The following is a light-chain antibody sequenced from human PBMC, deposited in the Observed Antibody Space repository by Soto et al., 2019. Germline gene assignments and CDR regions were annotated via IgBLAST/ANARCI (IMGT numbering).Light chain of an antibody. CDR2: AAS. V-gene: IGKV1-39*01. CDR1: QTITTF. CDR3: QQSYSTPQT. J-gene: IGKJ1*01. Sequence: DIQMTQSPSSLSASVGDRVTITCRASQTITTFLNWYQQRPGEAPKLLIFAASSLQSGVPSRFSGSGSGTDFTLTISSLQPEDFATYFCQQSYSTPQTFGQGIKVEIK.